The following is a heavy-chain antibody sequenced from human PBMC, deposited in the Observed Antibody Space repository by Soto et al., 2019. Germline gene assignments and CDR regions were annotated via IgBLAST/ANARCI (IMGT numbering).Heavy chain of an antibody. CDR2: IIPIFGTA. Sequence: GXSVKVSCKASVGTFSSYAISWVRQAPGQGLEWMGGIIPIFGTANDAQKFQGRVTITADESTSTAYMELSSLRSEDTAVYYCARDLVRGSGSHLTPQYYYYGMDVWRQGTTVTVSS. CDR1: VGTFSSYA. J-gene: IGHJ6*02. D-gene: IGHD3-10*01. V-gene: IGHV1-69*13. CDR3: ARDLVRGSGSHLTPQYYYYGMDV.